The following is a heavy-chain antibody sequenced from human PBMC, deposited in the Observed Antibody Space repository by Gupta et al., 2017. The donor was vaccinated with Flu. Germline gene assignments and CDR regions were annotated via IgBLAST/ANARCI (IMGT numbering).Heavy chain of an antibody. J-gene: IGHJ3*02. CDR2: LKSHTDGGTT. D-gene: IGHD3-16*01. Sequence: GQLVESGVCLVKAGGSLSLSCDASGLIFRVLYINWVRQAPGKGLEWVGRLKSHTDGGTTDYAAPVRGRFTISRDDSKNTLFLQMRSLKTEDTAVYFCATDSSGGITFDIWGQGTMVTVSS. CDR3: ATDSSGGITFDI. CDR1: GLIFRVLY. V-gene: IGHV3-15*07.